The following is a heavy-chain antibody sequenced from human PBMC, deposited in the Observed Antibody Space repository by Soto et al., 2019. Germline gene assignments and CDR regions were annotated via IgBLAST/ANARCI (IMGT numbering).Heavy chain of an antibody. J-gene: IGHJ4*02. CDR3: ARQIYASDTGPNCQYYFDS. Sequence: SLKISCKGSGYSFAGYWITWVRQKPGKGLEWMGRIDPSDSQTYYSPSFRGHVTISVTKSITTVFLQWSSRSASDTAMYYCARQIYASDTGPNCQYYFDSWAQGTPVTVSS. V-gene: IGHV5-10-1*01. CDR2: IDPSDSQT. D-gene: IGHD5-18*01. CDR1: GYSFAGYW.